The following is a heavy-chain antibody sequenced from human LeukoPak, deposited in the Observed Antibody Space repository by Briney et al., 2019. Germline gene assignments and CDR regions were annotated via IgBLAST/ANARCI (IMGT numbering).Heavy chain of an antibody. CDR1: GGSISSSSYY. CDR2: IYYSGST. V-gene: IGHV4-39*07. D-gene: IGHD2-2*01. J-gene: IGHJ6*03. CDR3: ARGGDCSSTSCLNYYYYYMDV. Sequence: SETLSLTCTVSGGSISSSSYYWGWIRQPPGKGLEWIGSIYYSGSTYYNPSLKSRVTISVDTSKNQFSLKLSSVTAADTAVYYCARGGDCSSTSCLNYYYYYMDVWGKGTTVTVSS.